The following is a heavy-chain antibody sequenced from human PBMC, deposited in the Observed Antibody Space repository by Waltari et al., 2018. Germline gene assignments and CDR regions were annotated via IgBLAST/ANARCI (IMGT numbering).Heavy chain of an antibody. Sequence: EVQLVESGGGLVQPGGSLRVSCAASGFTFSSYEMNWVRQAPGKGLEWVSYITSGGGTEHYADSVRGRFTISRDNARNSLYLQMNSLRAEDTAVYFCASGPRSGGNWYFDLWGR. CDR1: GFTFSSYE. V-gene: IGHV3-48*03. CDR3: ASGPRSGGNWYFDL. CDR2: ITSGGGTE. J-gene: IGHJ2*01. D-gene: IGHD1-26*01.